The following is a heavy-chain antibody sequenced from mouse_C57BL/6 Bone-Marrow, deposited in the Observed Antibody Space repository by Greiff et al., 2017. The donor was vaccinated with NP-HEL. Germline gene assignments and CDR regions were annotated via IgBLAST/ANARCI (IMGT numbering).Heavy chain of an antibody. D-gene: IGHD2-4*01. J-gene: IGHJ3*01. CDR2: ISDGGSYT. V-gene: IGHV5-4*03. CDR3: ARPFYEYDEWFAY. CDR1: GFTFSSYA. Sequence: EVKLMESGGGLVKPGGSLKLSCAASGFTFSSYAMSWVRQTPEKRLEWVATISDGGSYTYYPDNVKGRFTISRDNAKNNLYLQMSHLKSEDTAMYYCARPFYEYDEWFAYWGQGTLVTVSA.